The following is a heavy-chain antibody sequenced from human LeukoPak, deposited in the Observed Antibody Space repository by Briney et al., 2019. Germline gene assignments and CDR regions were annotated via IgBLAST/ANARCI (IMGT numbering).Heavy chain of an antibody. Sequence: GSSVKVSCKASGGTFSSYAISWVRQAPGQGLEWMGGIIPIFGTANYAQKFQGRVTITADESTSTAYMELSSLRSEDTAVYYCARDRRVLRANPNWFDPWGQGTLVTVSS. D-gene: IGHD2-15*01. CDR3: ARDRRVLRANPNWFDP. CDR2: IIPIFGTA. V-gene: IGHV1-69*01. J-gene: IGHJ5*02. CDR1: GGTFSSYA.